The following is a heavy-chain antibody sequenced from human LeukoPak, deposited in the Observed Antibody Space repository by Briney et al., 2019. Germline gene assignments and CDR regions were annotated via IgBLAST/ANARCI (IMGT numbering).Heavy chain of an antibody. Sequence: GGSLRLSCVASGLTFSDSAIHWVRQSSGKGLEWIGHMDKETNLYATALAASVKGRFTVSRDDSKNTAYLHMNSLKTEDTALYYCTRDSGTYNWFDPWGQGTLVTVSS. CDR3: TRDSGTYNWFDP. D-gene: IGHD1-26*01. CDR1: GLTFSDSA. J-gene: IGHJ5*02. CDR2: MDKETNLYAT. V-gene: IGHV3-73*01.